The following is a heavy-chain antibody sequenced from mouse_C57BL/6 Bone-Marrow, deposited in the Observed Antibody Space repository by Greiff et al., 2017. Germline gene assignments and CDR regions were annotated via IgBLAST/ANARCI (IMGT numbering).Heavy chain of an antibody. CDR2: IYPSDSET. CDR3: AIPGYFDY. V-gene: IGHV1-61*01. CDR1: GYTFTSYW. J-gene: IGHJ2*01. Sequence: VQLQQPGAELVRPGSSVKLSCKASGYTFTSYWMDWVKQRPGQGLEWIGNIYPSDSETHYNQKFKDKATLTVDKSSSTAYMQLSSLTSEDTAVYYCAIPGYFDYWGQGTTLTVSS.